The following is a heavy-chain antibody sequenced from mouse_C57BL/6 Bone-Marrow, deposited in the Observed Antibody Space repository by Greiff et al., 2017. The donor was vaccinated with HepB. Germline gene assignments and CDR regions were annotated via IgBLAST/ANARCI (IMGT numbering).Heavy chain of an antibody. CDR2: ISYDGSN. CDR1: GYSITSGYY. Sequence: EVHLVESGPGLVKPSQSLSLTCSVTGYSITSGYYWNWIRQFPGNKLEWMGYISYDGSNNYNPSLKNRISITRDTSKNQFFLKLNSVTTEDTATYYCARDRGYGSKNWYFDVWGTGTTVTVSS. CDR3: ARDRGYGSKNWYFDV. J-gene: IGHJ1*03. D-gene: IGHD1-1*01. V-gene: IGHV3-6*01.